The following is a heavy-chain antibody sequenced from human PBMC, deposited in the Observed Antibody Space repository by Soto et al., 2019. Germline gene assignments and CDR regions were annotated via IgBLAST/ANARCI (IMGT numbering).Heavy chain of an antibody. J-gene: IGHJ4*02. CDR1: GFTFSSYA. CDR2: INSNGGST. CDR3: ARTSGYAFDY. D-gene: IGHD5-12*01. V-gene: IGHV3-64*01. Sequence: GGSLRLSCAASGFTFSSYAMHWVRQAPWKGLEYVSVINSNGGSTYYANSVKGRFTISRDNSKNTLYLQMGSLRAEDMAVYYCARTSGYAFDYWGRGTLVTVSS.